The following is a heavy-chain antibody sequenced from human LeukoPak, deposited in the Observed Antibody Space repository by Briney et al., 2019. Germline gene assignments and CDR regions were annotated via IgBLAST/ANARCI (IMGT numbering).Heavy chain of an antibody. V-gene: IGHV1-69*13. Sequence: GASVKVSCKASGYTFTSYAMHWVRQAPGQGLEWMGGIIPIFGTANYAQKFQGRVTITADESTSTAYMELSSLRSEDTAVYYCARMVDYASTFDIWGQGTMVTVSS. CDR3: ARMVDYASTFDI. CDR1: GYTFTSYA. D-gene: IGHD4-17*01. CDR2: IIPIFGTA. J-gene: IGHJ3*02.